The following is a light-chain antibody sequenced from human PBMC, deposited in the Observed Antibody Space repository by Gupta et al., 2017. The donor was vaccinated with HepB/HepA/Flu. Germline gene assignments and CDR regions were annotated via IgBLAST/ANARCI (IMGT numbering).Light chain of an antibody. Sequence: QAGLIQPPSVSKGLKQTATLTCTRNNTNVGSEGAVWLQQHEGHPPKLLSYKNNDRPSGIPERFSASRSGNTASLTITGLQAEDEADYFCAAWDNSLSAHVFGTGTKVNIL. CDR3: AAWDNSLSAHV. CDR2: KNN. V-gene: IGLV10-54*04. CDR1: NTNVGSEG. J-gene: IGLJ1*01.